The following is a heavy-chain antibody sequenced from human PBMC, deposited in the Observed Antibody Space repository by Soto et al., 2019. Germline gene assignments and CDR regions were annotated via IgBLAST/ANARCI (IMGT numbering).Heavy chain of an antibody. Sequence: GGSLRLSCAASGFTFSNAWMNWVRQAPGKGLEWVGRIKSKTDGGTTDYAAPVKGRFTISRDDSKNTLYLQMNSLKTEDTAVYYCTTDERYYYYGMDVWGQGTTVTVSS. CDR1: GFTFSNAW. D-gene: IGHD1-1*01. V-gene: IGHV3-15*07. CDR2: IKSKTDGGTT. CDR3: TTDERYYYYGMDV. J-gene: IGHJ6*02.